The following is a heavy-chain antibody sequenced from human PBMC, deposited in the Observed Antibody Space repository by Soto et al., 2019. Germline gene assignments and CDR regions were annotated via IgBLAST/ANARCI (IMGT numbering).Heavy chain of an antibody. D-gene: IGHD2-2*01. CDR3: ARGPYCSSTSCYLEAFDI. J-gene: IGHJ3*02. CDR2: ISSSSSTI. CDR1: GFTFSSYS. Sequence: EVQLVESGGGLVQPGGSLRLPCAASGFTFSSYSMNWVRQAPGKGLEWVSYISSSSSTIYYADSVKGRFTISRDNAKNSLYLQMNSLRAEDTAVYYCARGPYCSSTSCYLEAFDIWGQGTMVTVSS. V-gene: IGHV3-48*01.